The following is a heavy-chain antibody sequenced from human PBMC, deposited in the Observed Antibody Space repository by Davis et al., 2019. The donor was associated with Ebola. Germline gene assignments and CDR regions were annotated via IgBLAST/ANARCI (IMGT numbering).Heavy chain of an antibody. CDR2: ISYDGSNK. D-gene: IGHD4-17*01. J-gene: IGHJ4*02. Sequence: PGGSLRLSCAASGFTFSSYAMHWVRQAPGKGLEWVAVISYDGSNKYYADSVKGRFTISRDNSKNTLYLQMNSLRAEDTAVYYCARDPVRETHTFDYWGQGTLVTVSS. CDR1: GFTFSSYA. V-gene: IGHV3-30-3*01. CDR3: ARDPVRETHTFDY.